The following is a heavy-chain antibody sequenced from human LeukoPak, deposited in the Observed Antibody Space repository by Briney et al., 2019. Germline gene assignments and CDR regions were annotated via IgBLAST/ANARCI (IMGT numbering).Heavy chain of an antibody. J-gene: IGHJ4*02. Sequence: PGGSLRLSCAASGFTFSSYAMSWVRQAPGKGLEWVSVIYSGGSTYYADSVKGRFTISRHNSKNTLYLQMNSLRAEDTAVYYCARDLEGSLGSWGQGTLVTVSS. CDR1: GFTFSSYA. V-gene: IGHV3-53*04. CDR3: ARDLEGSLGS. CDR2: IYSGGST.